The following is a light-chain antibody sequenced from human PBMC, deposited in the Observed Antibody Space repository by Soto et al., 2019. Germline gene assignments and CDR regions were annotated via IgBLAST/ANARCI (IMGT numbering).Light chain of an antibody. Sequence: DIQMTQSPSTLSASVGDRVTITCRASQSISSWLAWYQQKPWKAPKLLIYKASTLETGVPSRFSGSGSGTEFTLTISGLQPVDIATYYCQQYNTYPRTFGGGTKVEIK. CDR3: QQYNTYPRT. CDR2: KAS. V-gene: IGKV1-5*03. CDR1: QSISSW. J-gene: IGKJ4*01.